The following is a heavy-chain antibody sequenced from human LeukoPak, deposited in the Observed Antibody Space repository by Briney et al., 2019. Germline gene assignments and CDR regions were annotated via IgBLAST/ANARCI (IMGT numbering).Heavy chain of an antibody. V-gene: IGHV3-74*01. CDR1: GFTLRSYW. D-gene: IGHD5-18*01. CDR3: AREGRGYSYAFEY. CDR2: INSDGSST. J-gene: IGHJ4*02. Sequence: PGGSLRLSCVASGFTLRSYWMHWVRQVPGKGLVWVSRINSDGSSTTYADSVKGRFTISRDNGQNTLYLQMNSLRAEDTAVYYCAREGRGYSYAFEYWGQGTLVTVSS.